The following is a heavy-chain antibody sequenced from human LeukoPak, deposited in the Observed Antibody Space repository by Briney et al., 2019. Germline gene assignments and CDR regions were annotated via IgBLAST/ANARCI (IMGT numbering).Heavy chain of an antibody. D-gene: IGHD1-26*01. CDR3: ARIEWERLGRAFDI. Sequence: GGSLGLSCAASGFTYSSYAMSWVRQAPGKGLEWVSAISGSGGSTYYADSVKGRFTISRDNSKNTLYLQMNSLRAEDMAVYYCARIEWERLGRAFDIWGQGTMVTVSS. J-gene: IGHJ3*02. CDR2: ISGSGGST. CDR1: GFTYSSYA. V-gene: IGHV3-23*01.